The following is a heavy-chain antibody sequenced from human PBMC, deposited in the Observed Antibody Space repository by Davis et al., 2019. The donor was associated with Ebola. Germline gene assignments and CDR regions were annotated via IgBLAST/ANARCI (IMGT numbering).Heavy chain of an antibody. CDR1: GGSISSYY. V-gene: IGHV4-59*01. CDR2: IYYSGST. Sequence: PSETLSLTCTVSGGSISSYYWSWIRQPPGKGLEWIGYIYYSGSTYYNPSLKSRVTISVDTSKNQFSLKLSSVTAADTAVYYCARGEGGYSYGFFQHWGQGTLVTVSS. D-gene: IGHD5-18*01. J-gene: IGHJ1*01. CDR3: ARGEGGYSYGFFQH.